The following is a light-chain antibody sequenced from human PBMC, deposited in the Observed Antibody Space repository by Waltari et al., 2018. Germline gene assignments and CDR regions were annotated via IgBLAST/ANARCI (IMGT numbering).Light chain of an antibody. CDR2: DIS. Sequence: QSALTQPASVSGSPGQSITISCTGTSSGVGGYNYFSWYQQHPGKAPKLIIYDISNRPSGVSNRFAGAKSGNTAVLTISGLQAEDEAHDYCSSYISSDNLELFGGGTSLTV. V-gene: IGLV2-14*03. CDR1: SSGVGGYNY. J-gene: IGLJ2*01. CDR3: SSYISSDNLEL.